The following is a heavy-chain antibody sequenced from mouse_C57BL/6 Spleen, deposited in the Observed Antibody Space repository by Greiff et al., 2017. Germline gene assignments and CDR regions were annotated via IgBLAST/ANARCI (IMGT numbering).Heavy chain of an antibody. CDR1: GYTFTSYG. CDR3: ARSDYYGSSPGYFDY. Sequence: QVQLQQSGAELARPGASVKLSCKASGYTFTSYGISWVKQRTGQGLEWIGEIYPRSGNTYYNEKVKGKATLTADKSSSTAYMELRSLTSEDSAVYFCARSDYYGSSPGYFDYWGQGTTLTVSS. D-gene: IGHD1-1*01. V-gene: IGHV1-81*01. J-gene: IGHJ2*01. CDR2: IYPRSGNT.